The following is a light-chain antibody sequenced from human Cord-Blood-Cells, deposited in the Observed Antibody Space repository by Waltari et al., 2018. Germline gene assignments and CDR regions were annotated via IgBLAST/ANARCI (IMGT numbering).Light chain of an antibody. CDR1: SSDVGGYNY. J-gene: IGLJ3*02. CDR2: DVS. V-gene: IGLV2-14*01. CDR3: SSYTSSSTLEV. Sequence: QSALTQPASVSGSPGQSITISCTGPSSDVGGYNYFSWYQQHPGKAPKLMIYDVSNRPSGVSNRFSGSKSGNTASLTISGLQAEDEADYYCSSYTSSSTLEVFGGGTKLTVL.